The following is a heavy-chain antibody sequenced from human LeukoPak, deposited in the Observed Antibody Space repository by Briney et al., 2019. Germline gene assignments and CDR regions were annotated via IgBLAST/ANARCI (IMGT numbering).Heavy chain of an antibody. J-gene: IGHJ4*02. CDR3: AAVAGTHFDY. V-gene: IGHV4-34*01. D-gene: IGHD6-19*01. Sequence: PSETLSLTCAVYGGSFSGYYWSWIRQPPGKGLEWIGEINHSGSTNYNPSLKSRVTISVDTSKNQFSLKLSSVTAADTAVYYCAAVAGTHFDYWGQGTLVTVSS. CDR1: GGSFSGYY. CDR2: INHSGST.